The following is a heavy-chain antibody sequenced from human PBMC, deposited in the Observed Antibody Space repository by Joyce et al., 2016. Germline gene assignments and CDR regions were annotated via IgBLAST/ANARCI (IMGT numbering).Heavy chain of an antibody. V-gene: IGHV4-34*01. D-gene: IGHD6-19*01. CDR1: GGPFRGFF. CDR3: ARSQWLAPLMY. J-gene: IGHJ4*02. Sequence: QVQLQQWGAGLLKPSETLSLTCAVSGGPFRGFFWTGVRQPPGKVLEWIGDINNSGVTNYNPSLKTRVTFSVDTSKNQCSLKLTSLSAADTAVYYCARSQWLAPLMYWGQGTPVTVSS. CDR2: INNSGVT.